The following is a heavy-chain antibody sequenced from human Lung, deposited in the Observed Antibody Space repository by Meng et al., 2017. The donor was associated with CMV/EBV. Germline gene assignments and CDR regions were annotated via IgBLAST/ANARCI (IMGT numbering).Heavy chain of an antibody. D-gene: IGHD2-21*01. CDR1: GDSIISANW. J-gene: IGHJ4*02. CDR2: MSHSGSS. V-gene: IGHV4-4*02. CDR3: ARHMALAGSRGFDS. Sequence: SETXSLXXVVSGDSIISANWWSWVRQPPGKGLEWIGEMSHSGSSNYDPSLKSRVSISIDKSKNHFSLNLISVTAADTAVYYCARHMALAGSRGFDSWGQGXLVTVSS.